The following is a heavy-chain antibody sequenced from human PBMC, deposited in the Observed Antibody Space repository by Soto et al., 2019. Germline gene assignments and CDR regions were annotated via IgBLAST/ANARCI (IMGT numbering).Heavy chain of an antibody. J-gene: IGHJ2*01. D-gene: IGHD4-4*01. CDR2: ISYDGSNK. CDR1: GFTFSSYA. CDR3: ARPLWRDDYNGGYFDL. V-gene: IGHV3-30-3*01. Sequence: QVQLVESGGGVVQPGRSLRRSCAASGFTFSSYAMHWVRQVPGKGLEWVAVISYDGSNKYYADSVKGRFTISRDNSKNTLYLHLNSLRAEDTAVYYCARPLWRDDYNGGYFDLWGRGTLVTVSS.